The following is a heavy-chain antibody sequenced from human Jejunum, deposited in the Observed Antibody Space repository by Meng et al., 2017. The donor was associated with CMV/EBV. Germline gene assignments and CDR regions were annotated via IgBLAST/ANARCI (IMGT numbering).Heavy chain of an antibody. V-gene: IGHV3-30-3*01. Sequence: SGFTFRNYPIHLVRQAPGKGLEWVAVISNDGSTKYQADSVKGQFSISRDNSKNTVYLQMNSLRGEDTAVYYCARENDYRNYFDSWGQGTLVTVSS. CDR3: ARENDYRNYFDS. J-gene: IGHJ4*02. CDR2: ISNDGSTK. D-gene: IGHD4-11*01. CDR1: GFTFRNYP.